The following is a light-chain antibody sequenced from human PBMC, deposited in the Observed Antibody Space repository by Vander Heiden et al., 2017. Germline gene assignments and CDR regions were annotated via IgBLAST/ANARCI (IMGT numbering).Light chain of an antibody. CDR2: SSN. J-gene: IGLJ2*01. CDR1: TAVVTSRNY. CDR3: LLYVGGAQGV. V-gene: IGLV7-43*01. Sequence: TVVTQAPSLTVSPGGTVTPRCPSSTAVVTSRNYPNWFQPKPGEAHMALIYSSNNKQSGTPARFSGSLIGGKATLTLSDVQTEDEADYYCLLYVGGAQGVFGGGTKLTVL.